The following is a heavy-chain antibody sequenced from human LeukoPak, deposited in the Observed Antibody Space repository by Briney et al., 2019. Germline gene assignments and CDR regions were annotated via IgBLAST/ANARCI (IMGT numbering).Heavy chain of an antibody. D-gene: IGHD6-19*01. V-gene: IGHV3-15*01. CDR2: IYRSSNGETT. CDR3: TTYSSGSCPF. CDR1: GITFSNAR. J-gene: IGHJ4*02. Sequence: GGSLRLSCAASGITFSNARMTWVRQAPGKGLEWVGRIYRSSNGETTDYGAPVKGRFTMSRDDSKNTLYLQMNSLKTEDTAVYYCTTYSSGSCPFWGQGTLVTVSS.